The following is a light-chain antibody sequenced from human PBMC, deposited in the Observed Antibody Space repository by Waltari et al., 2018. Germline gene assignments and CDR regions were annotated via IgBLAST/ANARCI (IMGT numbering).Light chain of an antibody. CDR2: DDN. J-gene: IGLJ2*01. CDR3: SSYTSSSTL. Sequence: QSALTQPASVSGSPGQSITISCTGTSSDVGGYNYVSWYQQHPDKAPKLMIYDDNNRASGVSNRFSGSKSGNTASLTISGLQAEDEADYYCSSYTSSSTLFGGGTKLTVL. V-gene: IGLV2-14*03. CDR1: SSDVGGYNY.